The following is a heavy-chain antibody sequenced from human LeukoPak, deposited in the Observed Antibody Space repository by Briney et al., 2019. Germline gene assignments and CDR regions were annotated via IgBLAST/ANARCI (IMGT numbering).Heavy chain of an antibody. D-gene: IGHD2-15*01. J-gene: IGHJ5*02. V-gene: IGHV4-34*01. CDR3: ARGRYCSGGSCYRGGPNWFDP. CDR1: GGSFSGYY. Sequence: PSETLSLTCAVYGGSFSGYYWSWIRQPPGKGLEWIGEINHSGSTNYNPSLKSRVTISVDTSKNQFSLKLSSVTAADTAVYYCARGRYCSGGSCYRGGPNWFDPWGQGTLVTVSS. CDR2: INHSGST.